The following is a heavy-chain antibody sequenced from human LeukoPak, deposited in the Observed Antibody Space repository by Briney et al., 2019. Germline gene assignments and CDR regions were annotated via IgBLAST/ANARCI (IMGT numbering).Heavy chain of an antibody. Sequence: ASVKVSCKASGYTFTSYDINWVRQATGQGLEWMGWMNPNSGNTGYAQKFQGRVTMTRNTSISTAYMELSSLRSEDTAVYYCARGVARSSKFHFSYYFDYWGQGTLVTVSS. CDR1: GYTFTSYD. V-gene: IGHV1-8*01. D-gene: IGHD6-6*01. J-gene: IGHJ4*02. CDR3: ARGVARSSKFHFSYYFDY. CDR2: MNPNSGNT.